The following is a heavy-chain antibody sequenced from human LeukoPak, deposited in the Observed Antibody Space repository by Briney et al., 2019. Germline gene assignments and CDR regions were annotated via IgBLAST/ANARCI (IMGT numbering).Heavy chain of an antibody. V-gene: IGHV4-4*07. D-gene: IGHD3-9*01. CDR2: IYTSGST. J-gene: IGHJ6*03. CDR1: GGSISSYY. Sequence: SETLSLTCTVSGGSISSYYWSWLRQPAGKGLERIGRIYTSGSTNYNPSLKSRVTMSVDTSKNQFSLKLSSVTAADTAVYYCERDFETYISETHYIDVWGKGTTVTVSS. CDR3: ERDFETYISETHYIDV.